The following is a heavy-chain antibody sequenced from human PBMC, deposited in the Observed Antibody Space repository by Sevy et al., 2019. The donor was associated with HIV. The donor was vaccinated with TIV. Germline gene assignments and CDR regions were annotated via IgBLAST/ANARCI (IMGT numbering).Heavy chain of an antibody. CDR1: GFTFSTYA. V-gene: IGHV3-30*03. CDR3: AIDRVIQLIDYDYYGMDV. Sequence: GGSLRLSCAASGFTFSTYAMHWVRQAPGKGLEWVAVVSYDGTNKQYTDSVKGRFTISRDNSKKTLYLQMNSLRVEDTAVYYCAIDRVIQLIDYDYYGMDVWGQGAAVTVSS. J-gene: IGHJ6*02. CDR2: VSYDGTNK. D-gene: IGHD5-18*01.